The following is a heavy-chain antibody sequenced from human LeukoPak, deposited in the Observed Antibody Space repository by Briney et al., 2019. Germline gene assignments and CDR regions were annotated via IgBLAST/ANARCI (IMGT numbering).Heavy chain of an antibody. V-gene: IGHV3-23*01. D-gene: IGHD2-15*01. Sequence: GGSLRLSCVASGFTFSIYTMTRFRQAPGKGLEWVSSISGSGDTTYFADSVRGRFTLSRDNSRNTLFLQMDSLRVDDTAVYYCAKAKGGLWGQGTLVTVSS. CDR3: AKAKGGL. CDR2: ISGSGDTT. J-gene: IGHJ4*02. CDR1: GFTFSIYT.